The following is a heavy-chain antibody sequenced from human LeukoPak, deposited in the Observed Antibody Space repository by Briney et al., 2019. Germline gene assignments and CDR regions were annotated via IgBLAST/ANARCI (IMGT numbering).Heavy chain of an antibody. J-gene: IGHJ4*02. CDR1: GFTFSSYA. D-gene: IGHD3-10*01. Sequence: TGGSLRLSCAASGFTFSSYAMRWGRQAPGKGLEWVSAISGSGGSTDYADSVKGRFTIARDNSKNTLYLQLNSLRAEDTAVYYCAKDMTPGYYYGSGSYYGYYFDYWGQGTLVTVSS. CDR3: AKDMTPGYYYGSGSYYGYYFDY. V-gene: IGHV3-23*01. CDR2: ISGSGGST.